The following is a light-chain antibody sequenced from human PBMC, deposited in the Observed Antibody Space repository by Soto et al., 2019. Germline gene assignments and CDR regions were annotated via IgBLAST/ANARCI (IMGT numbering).Light chain of an antibody. CDR3: SSYTSTNTQV. CDR2: EVS. CDR1: SSDVGAYKY. J-gene: IGLJ1*01. V-gene: IGLV2-14*01. Sequence: QSVLTQPASVSGSPGQSITISCTGTSSDVGAYKYVSWYQRHPDKAPKLMIYEVSNRPSGVSNRFSGSKSGNTASVTISGLQAEDEADYYCSSYTSTNTQVFGTGTKVTVL.